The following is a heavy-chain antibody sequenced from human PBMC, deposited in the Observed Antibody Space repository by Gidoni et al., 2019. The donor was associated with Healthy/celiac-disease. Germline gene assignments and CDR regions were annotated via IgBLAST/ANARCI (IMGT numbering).Heavy chain of an antibody. V-gene: IGHV3-49*05. CDR3: TRDLGNWNYGVYDY. CDR1: GFTFGDYA. Sequence: EVQLVESGGGLVKPGRSLRLSCTASGFTFGDYAMSWFRQAPGKGLEWVGFIRSKAYGGTTEYAASVKGRFTISRDDSKSIAYLQMNSLKTEDTAVYYCTRDLGNWNYGVYDYWGQGTLVTVSS. D-gene: IGHD1-7*01. J-gene: IGHJ4*02. CDR2: IRSKAYGGTT.